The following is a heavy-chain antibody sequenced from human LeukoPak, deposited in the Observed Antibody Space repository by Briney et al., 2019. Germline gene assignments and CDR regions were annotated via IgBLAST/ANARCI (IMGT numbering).Heavy chain of an antibody. CDR3: TTDQSSSGQADY. J-gene: IGHJ4*02. CDR1: GFTFSNAW. Sequence: GGSLRLSCAASGFTFSNAWMSWVRQAPGKGLEWVGRIKSKTDGGTTDCAAPVKGRFTISRDDSKNTLYLQMNSLKTEDTAVYYCTTDQSSSGQADYWGQGTLVTVPS. CDR2: IKSKTDGGTT. D-gene: IGHD3-22*01. V-gene: IGHV3-15*01.